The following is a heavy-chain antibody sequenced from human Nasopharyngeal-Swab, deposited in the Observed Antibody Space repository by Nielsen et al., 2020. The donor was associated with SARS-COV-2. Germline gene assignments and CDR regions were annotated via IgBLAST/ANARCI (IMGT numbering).Heavy chain of an antibody. Sequence: RGSLRLSCAVSGFTLTNLSTDWVRQAPGKGLGRVSRINSDVRSTTYADSVKGRFTISRDNAKNTLYLQMNSLRAEDTAVYYCAKAPYLRGLDVWGQGTTVTVSS. CDR3: AKAPYLRGLDV. V-gene: IGHV3-74*01. D-gene: IGHD2-21*01. CDR2: INSDVRST. CDR1: GFTLTNLS. J-gene: IGHJ6*02.